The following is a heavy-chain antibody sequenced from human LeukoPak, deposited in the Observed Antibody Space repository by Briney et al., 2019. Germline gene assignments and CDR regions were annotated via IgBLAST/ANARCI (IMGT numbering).Heavy chain of an antibody. CDR1: GYRFTSYW. D-gene: IGHD1-14*01. Sequence: PGESLQISCKGSGYRFTSYWIGWVRQMPGKGLEWMGIIYPGDSDTRYSPSFQGQVTISADKSISTTYLQWSSLKASDNAMYYCARRSFRPGTFDYWGQGTLVTVSS. CDR2: IYPGDSDT. V-gene: IGHV5-51*01. CDR3: ARRSFRPGTFDY. J-gene: IGHJ4*02.